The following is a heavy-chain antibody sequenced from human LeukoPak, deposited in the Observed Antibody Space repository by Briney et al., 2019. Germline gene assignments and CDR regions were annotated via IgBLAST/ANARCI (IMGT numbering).Heavy chain of an antibody. CDR2: ISYDGSNK. J-gene: IGHJ6*02. CDR3: AKVLGPYSSSEYYYYGMDV. D-gene: IGHD6-6*01. V-gene: IGHV3-30*18. CDR1: GFTFSSYG. Sequence: QPGRYLRLSCAASGFTFSSYGMHWVRPAPGKGLVWVAVISYDGSNKYYADSVKGRFTISRDNSKNTLYLQMNSLRAEDTAVYYCAKVLGPYSSSEYYYYGMDVWGQGTTVTVSS.